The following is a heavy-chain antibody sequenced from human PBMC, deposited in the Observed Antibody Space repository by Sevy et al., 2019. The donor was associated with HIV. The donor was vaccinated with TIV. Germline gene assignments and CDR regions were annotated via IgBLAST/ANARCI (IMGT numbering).Heavy chain of an antibody. V-gene: IGHV3-53*01. J-gene: IGHJ4*02. CDR2: IYSGGST. D-gene: IGHD6-13*01. Sequence: GGSLRLSCAASGFTVSSNYMSWVRQAPGKGLEWVSVIYSGGSTYYTDSVKGRFTISGDNSKNALYLQMNSLRAEDTAVYYCARVLRGRAAGTPYFDYWGQGTLVTVSS. CDR3: ARVLRGRAAGTPYFDY. CDR1: GFTVSSNY.